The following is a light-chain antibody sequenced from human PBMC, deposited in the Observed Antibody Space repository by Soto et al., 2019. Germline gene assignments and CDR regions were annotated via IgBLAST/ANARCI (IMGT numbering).Light chain of an antibody. V-gene: IGKV3-20*01. CDR1: QSVSSSY. J-gene: IGKJ1*01. Sequence: EIVLTQSPGTLSLSPGERATLSCRASQSVSSSYLAWYQQKSGQAPRLLIYGASNRATGIPDRFSGSGSGTDFTLTISRLEPEDVAVYYCQQYEAVVTFGQGTKVDIK. CDR2: GAS. CDR3: QQYEAVVT.